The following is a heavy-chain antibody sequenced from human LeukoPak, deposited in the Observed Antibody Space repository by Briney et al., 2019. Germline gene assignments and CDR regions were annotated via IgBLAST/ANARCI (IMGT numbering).Heavy chain of an antibody. J-gene: IGHJ4*02. D-gene: IGHD3-3*01. CDR3: VAVPETDFWIGFYLDY. Sequence: GGSLRLSCVASGFTLDDYAMHWVRQAPGKGLEWVSGITWHSENIDYADSVKGRFTISRDNAKNSLYLQMNNLRAEDTALYFCVAVPETDFWIGFYLDYWGQGTLVTVSS. CDR1: GFTLDDYA. CDR2: ITWHSENI. V-gene: IGHV3-9*01.